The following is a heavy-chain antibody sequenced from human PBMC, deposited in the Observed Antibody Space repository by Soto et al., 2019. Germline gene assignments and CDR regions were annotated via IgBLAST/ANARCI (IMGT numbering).Heavy chain of an antibody. D-gene: IGHD1-1*01. CDR2: LYDVDGS. J-gene: IGHJ3*01. Sequence: DVQLVESGGGLIQPWESLRLSCAASGLTVSGKKYVAWVRQAPGKGLEWVSALYDVDGSFYSDSVKGRFTTSSDSSKTTVYLQMNDLRPADTAVYYCATWHEREHAYDVWGQGTTVTVSS. CDR3: ATWHEREHAYDV. CDR1: GLTVSGKKY. V-gene: IGHV3-53*01.